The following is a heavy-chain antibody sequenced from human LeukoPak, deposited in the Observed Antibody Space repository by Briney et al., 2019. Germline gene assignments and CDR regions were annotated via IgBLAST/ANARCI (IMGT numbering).Heavy chain of an antibody. Sequence: GESLKISCKGSGYNFITSWIGWVRQMPGQGLEWMGIIYPGDSDSRYSPSFQGQVIVSVDKSISTAYLQWSSLKGSDTAMYYCAKTSRNLGAFDIWGQGTMVTVSS. V-gene: IGHV5-51*01. CDR2: IYPGDSDS. CDR3: AKTSRNLGAFDI. J-gene: IGHJ3*02. CDR1: GYNFITSW. D-gene: IGHD1-14*01.